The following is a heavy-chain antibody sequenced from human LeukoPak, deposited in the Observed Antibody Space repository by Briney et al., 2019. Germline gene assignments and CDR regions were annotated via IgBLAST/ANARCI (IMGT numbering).Heavy chain of an antibody. CDR3: ARVRSGQLWATGLDY. D-gene: IGHD5-18*01. J-gene: IGHJ4*02. V-gene: IGHV3-30-3*01. Sequence: GGSLRLSCAVSGFTFSSYAMHWVRQAPGKGLEWVAVISYDGSNKYYADSVEGRFTISRDNSKNTLYLQMNSLRAEDTAVYYCARVRSGQLWATGLDYWGQGTLVAVSS. CDR1: GFTFSSYA. CDR2: ISYDGSNK.